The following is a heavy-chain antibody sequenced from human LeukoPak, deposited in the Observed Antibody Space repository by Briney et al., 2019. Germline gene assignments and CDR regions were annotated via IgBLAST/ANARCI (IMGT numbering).Heavy chain of an antibody. CDR2: IKQDGRGK. CDR3: ARDDAQGGATNSFDY. CDR1: GFTFSSYW. J-gene: IGHJ4*02. Sequence: GGSLRLSCAASGFTFSSYWMSGVRQARGKGREWGANIKQDGRGKYYVDSVKGGFTISRDNAKNSLYLQMNSLGAEDTAVYYCARDDAQGGATNSFDYWGQGTLVTVSS. D-gene: IGHD1-26*01. V-gene: IGHV3-7*01.